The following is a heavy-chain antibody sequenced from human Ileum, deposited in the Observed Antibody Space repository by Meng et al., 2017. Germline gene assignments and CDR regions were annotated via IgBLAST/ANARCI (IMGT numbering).Heavy chain of an antibody. Sequence: SETLSLTCTVSGVSITSTYWWSWVRQPPGKGLEWIGEISHGGSTNYNPSLHGRVTISIDKSKNQFSLNLSSVTAADMAMYYCAAKAVAVPADSWGQGALVTVSS. J-gene: IGHJ5*01. V-gene: IGHV4-4*02. CDR3: AAKAVAVPADS. D-gene: IGHD6-19*01. CDR2: ISHGGST. CDR1: GVSITSTYW.